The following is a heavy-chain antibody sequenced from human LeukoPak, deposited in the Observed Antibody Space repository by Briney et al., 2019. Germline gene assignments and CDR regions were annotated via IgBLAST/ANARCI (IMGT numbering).Heavy chain of an antibody. V-gene: IGHV4-34*01. CDR3: ARKGAQGQLWLGPRLYYFDY. CDR1: GGSFSGYY. CDR2: INHSGST. J-gene: IGHJ4*02. D-gene: IGHD5-18*01. Sequence: SDTLSLTCAVYGGSFSGYYWSWIRQPPGKGLEWIGEINHSGSTNYNPSLKSRVTISVDTSKNQFSLKLSSVTAADTAVYYCARKGAQGQLWLGPRLYYFDYWGQGTLVTVSS.